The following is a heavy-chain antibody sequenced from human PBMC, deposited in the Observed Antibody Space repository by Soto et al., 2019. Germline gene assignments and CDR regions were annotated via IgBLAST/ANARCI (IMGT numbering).Heavy chain of an antibody. D-gene: IGHD3-22*01. V-gene: IGHV3-30*18. Sequence: GGSLRLSCAASGFTFSSYGMHWVRQAPGKGLERVAVISYDGSNKYYSDPVKGRFTISRDNSKNTLYLQMNSLRAEDTAVYYCAKDLSANTVYYYDSSGYDYWGQGTLVTVSS. J-gene: IGHJ4*02. CDR3: AKDLSANTVYYYDSSGYDY. CDR1: GFTFSSYG. CDR2: ISYDGSNK.